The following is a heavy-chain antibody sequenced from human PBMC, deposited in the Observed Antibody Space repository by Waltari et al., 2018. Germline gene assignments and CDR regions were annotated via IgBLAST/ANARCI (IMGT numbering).Heavy chain of an antibody. CDR1: GYTLTDLS. D-gene: IGHD3-22*01. V-gene: IGHV1-24*01. J-gene: IGHJ4*02. Sequence: QVQLVQSGAEVKKPGASVKVSCKVSGYTLTDLSMHWVRQAPGKGLEWMGGFDPEDGETIYAQKFQGRVTMTEDTSTDTAYMELSSLRSEDTAVYYCATVMAKVVMGNPEVDYWGQGTLVTVSS. CDR3: ATVMAKVVMGNPEVDY. CDR2: FDPEDGET.